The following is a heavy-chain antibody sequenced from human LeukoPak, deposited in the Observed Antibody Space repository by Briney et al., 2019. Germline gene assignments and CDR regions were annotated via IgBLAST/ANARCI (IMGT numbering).Heavy chain of an antibody. CDR3: ARGPRVVVIIGDAFDI. CDR2: ISSIRSNI. CDR1: GFTFSSYS. J-gene: IGHJ3*02. V-gene: IGHV3-48*04. D-gene: IGHD3-22*01. Sequence: GRSLRLSCAPSGFTFSSYSMNWVSHAPGKGLEWVSYISSIRSNIYYTDSVKGQFTISRDNANNSMYLQMNSLRAEDTAVYYCARGPRVVVIIGDAFDIWGQGTMVTVSS.